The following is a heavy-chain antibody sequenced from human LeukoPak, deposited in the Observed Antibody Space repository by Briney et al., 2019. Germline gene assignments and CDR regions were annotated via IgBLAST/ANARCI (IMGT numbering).Heavy chain of an antibody. CDR1: GFIFGGYG. CDR3: AKDAPHFAVVPGPYYYYGMDV. CDR2: IWYDGSNK. Sequence: QPGGSLRLSCAASGFIFGGYGMQWVRQAPGKGLEWVALIWYDGSNKYYADSVKGRFTISRDNSKNTLYLQMNSLRAEDTAVYYCAKDAPHFAVVPGPYYYYGMDVWGQGTTVTVSS. V-gene: IGHV3-33*06. J-gene: IGHJ6*02. D-gene: IGHD2-2*01.